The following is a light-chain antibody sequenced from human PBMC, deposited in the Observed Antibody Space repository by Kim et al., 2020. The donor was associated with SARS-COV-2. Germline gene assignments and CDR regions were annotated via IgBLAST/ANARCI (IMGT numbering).Light chain of an antibody. CDR1: QSVSSSY. V-gene: IGKV3-20*01. CDR2: GAS. J-gene: IGKJ2*01. Sequence: SPGKRATRSCRASQSVSSSYLAWYQQKPGQAPRLLIYGASSRATGIPDRFSGSGSGTDFTLTISRLEPEDFAVYYCQQYGSSPMYTFGQGTKLEIK. CDR3: QQYGSSPMYT.